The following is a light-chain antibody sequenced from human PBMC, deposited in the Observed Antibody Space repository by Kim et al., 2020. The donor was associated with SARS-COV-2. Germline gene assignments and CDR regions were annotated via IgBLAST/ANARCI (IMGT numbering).Light chain of an antibody. CDR2: AAS. Sequence: DIQMTQSPSSLSVSVGDRVTITCRTTQSISSHLNWYQQKPGRAPKLLISAASTLQGGVPSRFSGSGSETDFTLTISSLQPEDFATYFCQQSYITPFTFGPGTKVDIK. V-gene: IGKV1-39*01. J-gene: IGKJ3*01. CDR1: QSISSH. CDR3: QQSYITPFT.